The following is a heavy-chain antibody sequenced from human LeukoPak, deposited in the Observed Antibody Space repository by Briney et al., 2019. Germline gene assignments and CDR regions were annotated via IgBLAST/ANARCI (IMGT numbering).Heavy chain of an antibody. Sequence: ASVKVSCKASGYTFISNYIHWVRQAPGQGLEWMGMIYPRDGSTSYAQKFQGRVTVTRDTFTSTVHMELSGLRSEDTAVYYCARDLEGFDYWGQGTLVTVSS. J-gene: IGHJ4*02. CDR2: IYPRDGST. V-gene: IGHV1-46*01. D-gene: IGHD5-24*01. CDR3: ARDLEGFDY. CDR1: GYTFISNY.